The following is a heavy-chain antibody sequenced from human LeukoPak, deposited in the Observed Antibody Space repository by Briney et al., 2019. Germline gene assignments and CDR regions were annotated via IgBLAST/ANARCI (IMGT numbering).Heavy chain of an antibody. CDR2: IIPIFGTA. D-gene: IGHD3-22*01. Sequence: SVKVSCKASGYTFTGYYMHWVRQAPGQGLEWMGGIIPIFGTANYAQKFQGRVTITADKSTSTAYMELSSLRSEDTAVYYCARYNDDSSGYKNYFDYWGQGTLVTVSS. CDR1: GYTFTGYY. J-gene: IGHJ4*02. V-gene: IGHV1-69*06. CDR3: ARYNDDSSGYKNYFDY.